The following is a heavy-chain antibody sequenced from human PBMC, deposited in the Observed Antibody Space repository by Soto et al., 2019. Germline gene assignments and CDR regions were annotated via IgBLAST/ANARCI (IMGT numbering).Heavy chain of an antibody. D-gene: IGHD6-13*01. V-gene: IGHV5-51*01. CDR2: IYPGDSDT. J-gene: IGHJ1*01. CDR3: ARHSGVAEDGTD. CDR1: GYSFTTNW. Sequence: LKISFKVSGYSFTTNWIGWVRQMPGKGLEWMGVIYPGDSDTRYSPSFQGQAAISADKSINTAYLQWSSLKASDTAMYYCARHSGVAEDGTDWGQGTLVTVSS.